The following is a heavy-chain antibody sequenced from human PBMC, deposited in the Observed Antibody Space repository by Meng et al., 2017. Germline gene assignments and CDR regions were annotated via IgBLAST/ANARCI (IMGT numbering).Heavy chain of an antibody. D-gene: IGHD5-18*01. CDR2: IIPIFGTA. V-gene: IGHV1-69*06. J-gene: IGHJ4*02. Sequence: SSVKVSCKASGGTFSSYAISWVRQAPGQGLEWMGGIIPIFGTANYAQKFQGRVTITADKSTSTAYMELSSLRSEDTAVYYCARTPVDTAMGTGFDYWGQGTLVTVSS. CDR1: GGTFSSYA. CDR3: ARTPVDTAMGTGFDY.